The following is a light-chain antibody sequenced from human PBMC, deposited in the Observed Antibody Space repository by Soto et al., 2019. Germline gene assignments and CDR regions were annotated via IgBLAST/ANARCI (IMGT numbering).Light chain of an antibody. CDR2: DAS. CDR3: HQYGISP. Sequence: EIVLTQSPGTLSLSPGERAALSCRASQSVSSSFLGWYQQKPGQAPRLLIYDASNRATGIPARFSGSGSGTDFTLTISSLEPEDFAVYYCHQYGISPFGGGTKVDIK. J-gene: IGKJ4*01. CDR1: QSVSSSF. V-gene: IGKV3-20*01.